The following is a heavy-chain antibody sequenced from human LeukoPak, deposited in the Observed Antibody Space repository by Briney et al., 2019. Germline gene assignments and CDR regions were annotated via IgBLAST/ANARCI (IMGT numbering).Heavy chain of an antibody. CDR1: GGSISTSSYY. Sequence: SETLSLTCTVSGGSISTSSYYWSWIRQPAGKGLEWIGRIYTSGSTNYNPSLKSRVTMSVDTSKNQFSLKLSSVTAADTAVYYCARVWFGELFGAFDIWGQGTMVTVSS. J-gene: IGHJ3*02. V-gene: IGHV4-61*02. CDR3: ARVWFGELFGAFDI. D-gene: IGHD3-10*01. CDR2: IYTSGST.